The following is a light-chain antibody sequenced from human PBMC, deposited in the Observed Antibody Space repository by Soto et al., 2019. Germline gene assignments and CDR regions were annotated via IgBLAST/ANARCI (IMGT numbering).Light chain of an antibody. V-gene: IGKV1-27*01. CDR1: QGISNF. CDR3: QKYNSAPHT. J-gene: IGKJ3*01. CDR2: AAS. Sequence: DIQMTQSPSSLSAPVGDRVTITCRASQGISNFLAWYQQKPGKVPKLLIYAASTLQSGVPSRFSGSGSGTDFTLTISSLQPEDVAIYYCQKYNSAPHTFGPGTKVDIK.